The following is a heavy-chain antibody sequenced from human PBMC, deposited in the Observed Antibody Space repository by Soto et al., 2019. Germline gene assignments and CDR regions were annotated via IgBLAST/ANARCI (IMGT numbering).Heavy chain of an antibody. V-gene: IGHV3-30*18. Sequence: GGSLRLSCAASGFTFSSYGMHWVRQAPGKGLEWVAVISYDGSNKYYADSVKGRFTISRDNSKNTLYLQMNSLRAEDTAVYYCAKEYPRKLALRDDAFDIWGQGTMVTVSS. CDR1: GFTFSSYG. J-gene: IGHJ3*02. D-gene: IGHD2-21*02. CDR2: ISYDGSNK. CDR3: AKEYPRKLALRDDAFDI.